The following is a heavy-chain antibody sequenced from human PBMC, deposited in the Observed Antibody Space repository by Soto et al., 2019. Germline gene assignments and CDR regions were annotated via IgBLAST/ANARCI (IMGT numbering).Heavy chain of an antibody. V-gene: IGHV3-33*01. CDR1: GFTFSSCG. CDR2: IWYDGSNK. J-gene: IGHJ3*02. Sequence: PGGSLRLSCAASGFTFSSCGMHWVRQAPGKGLEWVAVIWYDGSNKYYADSVKGRFTISRDNSKNTLNLQMNSMRAEDTAVYYCAREAPEAFDIWGQGTMVTVSS. CDR3: AREAPEAFDI.